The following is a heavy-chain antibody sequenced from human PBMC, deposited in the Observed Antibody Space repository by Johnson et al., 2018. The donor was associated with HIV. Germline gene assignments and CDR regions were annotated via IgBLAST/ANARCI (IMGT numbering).Heavy chain of an antibody. Sequence: VQLVESGGGLVQPGGSLRLSCAASGFTVSSYYMSWVRQAPGKGLEWVSAISGSGGSTYYADSVTGRFTISRDNSKNTLYLQMNSLRAEYTAVYYCAKVEQQLAAFDIWGQGTMVTVSS. J-gene: IGHJ3*02. CDR2: ISGSGGST. CDR3: AKVEQQLAAFDI. CDR1: GFTVSSYY. V-gene: IGHV3-23*04. D-gene: IGHD6-13*01.